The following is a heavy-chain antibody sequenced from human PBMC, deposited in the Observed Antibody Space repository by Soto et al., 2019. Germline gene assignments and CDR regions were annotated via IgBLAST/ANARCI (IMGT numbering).Heavy chain of an antibody. CDR1: KFMFSAYA. V-gene: IGHV3-23*01. CDR3: AKGADRAWFGEAYFPDN. J-gene: IGHJ4*02. CDR2: ISGSEDVT. D-gene: IGHD3-10*01. Sequence: EVHLLQSGGGLVQPGGSLRLSCVASKFMFSAYAMGWVRQSPGKGLEWVSSISGSEDVTYYAESVKGRFSISRDNSKNTLYLQMNSLRVEDTAIYFCAKGADRAWFGEAYFPDNWGQGTHVVVST.